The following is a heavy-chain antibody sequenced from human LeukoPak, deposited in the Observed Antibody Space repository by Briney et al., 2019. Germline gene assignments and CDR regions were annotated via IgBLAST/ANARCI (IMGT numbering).Heavy chain of an antibody. CDR2: INWNGGST. J-gene: IGHJ4*02. CDR3: ASGGIYYGAAFDF. Sequence: GGSLRLSCAASGFTFADYGMSWVRQAQGKWLEWVSGINWNGGSTGYADSVKGRFTISRDNAKNSLYLQMNSLRAEDTALYYCASGGIYYGAAFDFWGQGSLVTVSA. D-gene: IGHD1-26*01. CDR1: GFTFADYG. V-gene: IGHV3-20*04.